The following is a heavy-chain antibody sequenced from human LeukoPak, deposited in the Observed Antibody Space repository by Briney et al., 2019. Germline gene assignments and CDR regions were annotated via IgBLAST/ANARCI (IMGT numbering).Heavy chain of an antibody. CDR1: GFTFSSYA. CDR3: ARDPESQWFGELPDY. Sequence: GGSLRLSCAASGFTFSSYAMHWVRQAPGKGLEYVSAISSNGGSTYYANSVKGRFTISRDNSKNTLYLQMGSLRAEDMAVYYCARDPESQWFGELPDYWGQGALVTVSS. CDR2: ISSNGGST. J-gene: IGHJ4*02. V-gene: IGHV3-64*01. D-gene: IGHD3-10*01.